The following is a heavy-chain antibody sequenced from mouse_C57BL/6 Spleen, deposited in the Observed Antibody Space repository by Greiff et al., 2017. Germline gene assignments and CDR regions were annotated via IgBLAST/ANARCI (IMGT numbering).Heavy chain of an antibody. J-gene: IGHJ2*01. CDR2: INPSSGYT. CDR1: GYTFTSYT. D-gene: IGHD1-1*01. V-gene: IGHV1-4*01. CDR3: AKLLRYRYYFDY. Sequence: VQLQQSGAELARPGASVKMSCKASGYTFTSYTMHWVKQRPGQGLEWIGYINPSSGYTKYNQKFKDKATLTADKSSSTAYMQLSSLTSEDSAVYYCAKLLRYRYYFDYWGQGTTLTVSS.